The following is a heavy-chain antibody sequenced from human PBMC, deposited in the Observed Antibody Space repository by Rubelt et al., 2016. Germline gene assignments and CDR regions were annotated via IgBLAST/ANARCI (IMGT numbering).Heavy chain of an antibody. V-gene: IGHV4-59*05. Sequence: QVQLQESGPGLVKPSETLSLTCTVSGGSISSYYWSWIRQPPGKGLEWIGSIYYSGSTYYSPSVKSPVNISVDTSKNQFSLKLSSVTAADTAVYYCARDHLVGVYYFDYWGQGTLVTVSS. J-gene: IGHJ4*02. CDR2: IYYSGST. CDR1: GGSISSYY. CDR3: ARDHLVGVYYFDY. D-gene: IGHD2-21*01.